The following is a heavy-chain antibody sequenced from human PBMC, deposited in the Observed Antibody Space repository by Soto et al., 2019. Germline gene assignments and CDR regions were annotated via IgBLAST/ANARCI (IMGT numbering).Heavy chain of an antibody. CDR3: ARDVWSRASGPPDS. Sequence: GGSLRLFCAASGFTFDDYAMHWVRQAPGKGLEWVTGISWNSDTIGYADSVKGRFTISRDNAKNSLYLQMNSLRAEDTAFYYCARDVWSRASGPPDSWGQGTLVTVSS. V-gene: IGHV3-9*01. CDR1: GFTFDDYA. D-gene: IGHD3-10*01. J-gene: IGHJ4*02. CDR2: ISWNSDTI.